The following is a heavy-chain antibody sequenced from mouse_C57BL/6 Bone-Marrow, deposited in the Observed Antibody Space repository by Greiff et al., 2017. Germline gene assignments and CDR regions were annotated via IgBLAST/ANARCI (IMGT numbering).Heavy chain of an antibody. CDR2: INPSSGYT. CDR1: GYTFTSYW. D-gene: IGHD2-1*01. V-gene: IGHV1-7*01. J-gene: IGHJ1*03. CDR3: ARLGSTMVTTWYFDV. Sequence: QVQLQQSGAELAKPGASVKLSCKASGYTFTSYWMHWVKQRPGQGLEWIGYINPSSGYTKYNQKFKDKATLTAVKSSSTAYMQLSSLTYEDSAVYYCARLGSTMVTTWYFDVWGTGTTVTVSS.